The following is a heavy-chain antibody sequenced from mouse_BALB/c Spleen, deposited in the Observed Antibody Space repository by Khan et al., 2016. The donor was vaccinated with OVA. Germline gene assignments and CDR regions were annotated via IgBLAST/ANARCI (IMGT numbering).Heavy chain of an antibody. CDR1: GFTFSKYA. V-gene: IGHV5-9-3*01. D-gene: IGHD1-1*01. J-gene: IGHJ2*01. CDR3: SSVYFVYLDF. CDR2: IRSGGGSYL. Sequence: EVELVESGGGLVKPGDSLTLSCVASGFTFSKYAMSWVRQTPEQRLEWVATIRSGGGSYLYYPDSVKGRFTIFRDNVQNTLYLQMSSLRSWDTAMYYFSSVYFVYLDFWLQGTTLTVSS.